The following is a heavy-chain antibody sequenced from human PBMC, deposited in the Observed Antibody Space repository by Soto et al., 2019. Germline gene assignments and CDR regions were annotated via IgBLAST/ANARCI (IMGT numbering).Heavy chain of an antibody. CDR2: IDPTGGDT. J-gene: IGHJ4*02. V-gene: IGHV1-46*01. Sequence: QVLLVQSGAEVRKPGASVRLSCKTSGYTFRTYSIHWVRQAPGQGLEWMGIIDPTGGDTNYAQKFTGRVTMTSDTSTRTVYMHLSSLRSDDSAFYYCARVEGNTFGLPYWGQGTLVTVSS. CDR1: GYTFRTYS. CDR3: ARVEGNTFGLPY. D-gene: IGHD3-16*01.